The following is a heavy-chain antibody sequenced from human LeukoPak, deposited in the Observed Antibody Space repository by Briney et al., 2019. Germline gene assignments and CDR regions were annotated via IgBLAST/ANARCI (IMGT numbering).Heavy chain of an antibody. CDR3: AIAVGWELGY. CDR2: INQDGSEE. CDR1: GLRSSSYW. D-gene: IGHD1-26*01. Sequence: GGSLRLSCAASGLRSSSYWMSWVRQAPGKGPEWVANINQDGSEENYVDSAKGRFTISRDGAKNSVSLQTNSLRDEDTAVYYCAIAVGWELGYWGQGTLVTVSS. J-gene: IGHJ4*02. V-gene: IGHV3-7*01.